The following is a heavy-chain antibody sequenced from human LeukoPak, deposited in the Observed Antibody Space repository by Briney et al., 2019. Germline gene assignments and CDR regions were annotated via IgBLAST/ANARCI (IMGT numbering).Heavy chain of an antibody. CDR3: ARDWEHDY. CDR1: GFTFSSDW. CDR2: IKQDGSEK. D-gene: IGHD1/OR15-1a*01. Sequence: GGSLRLSCAASGFTFSSDWMSWVRQAPGKGLEWVANIKQDGSEKYYVDSVKGRFTISRDNAKNSLYLQMNSLRAEDTAVYYCARDWEHDYWGQGTLVTVSS. V-gene: IGHV3-7*01. J-gene: IGHJ4*02.